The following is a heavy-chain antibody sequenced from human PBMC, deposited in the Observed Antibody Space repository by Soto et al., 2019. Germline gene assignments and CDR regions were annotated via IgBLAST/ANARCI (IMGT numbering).Heavy chain of an antibody. CDR3: ARTNGYYNNWFDP. J-gene: IGHJ5*02. CDR2: IYYSGST. D-gene: IGHD3-22*01. V-gene: IGHV4-59*01. CDR1: GFSISSYY. Sequence: LDTLSITCTFSGFSISSYYWSWIRQPPGKGLEWIGYIYYSGSTNYNPSLKSRVTISVDTSKNQFSLKLSSVTAADTAVYYCARTNGYYNNWFDPWGQGTLVNVSS.